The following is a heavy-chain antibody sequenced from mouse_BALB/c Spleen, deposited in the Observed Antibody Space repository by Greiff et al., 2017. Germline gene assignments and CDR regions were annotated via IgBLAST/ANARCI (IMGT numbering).Heavy chain of an antibody. CDR2: ISSGGGST. D-gene: IGHD1-3*01. J-gene: IGHJ4*01. CDR1: GFAFSSYD. CDR3: ARKVYYAMDY. V-gene: IGHV5-12-1*01. Sequence: EVKLMESGGGLVKPGGSLKLSCAASGFAFSSYDMSWVRQTPEKRLEWVAYISSGGGSTYYPDTVKGRFTISRDNAKNTLYLQMSSLKSEDTAMYYCARKVYYAMDYWGQGTSVTVSS.